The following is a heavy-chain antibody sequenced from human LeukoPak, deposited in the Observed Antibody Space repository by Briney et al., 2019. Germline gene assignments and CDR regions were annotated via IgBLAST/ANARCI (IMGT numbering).Heavy chain of an antibody. Sequence: GGSLRLSCAASGFTSSSYWMSWVRQAPGKGLEWVANIKKDGSEKYYVDSVKGRFTISRDNAKNSLYLQMNSLRAEDTAVYFCARGLYSSTTYYFDYWGQGTLVAVSS. D-gene: IGHD6-13*01. V-gene: IGHV3-7*03. J-gene: IGHJ4*02. CDR3: ARGLYSSTTYYFDY. CDR2: IKKDGSEK. CDR1: GFTSSSYW.